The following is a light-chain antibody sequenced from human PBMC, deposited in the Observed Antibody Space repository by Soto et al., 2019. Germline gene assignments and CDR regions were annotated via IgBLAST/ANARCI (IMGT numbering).Light chain of an antibody. J-gene: IGKJ1*01. Sequence: DIQMTQSPSSLSASVGDRVTITCRANQSINNYLNWYQQKPGKAPNLLIYATSTLQIGVPSRFSGSGSGTDFTLTISNLQPEDFATYYCQQSYTSWTFGPGTKVEVK. V-gene: IGKV1-39*01. CDR2: ATS. CDR1: QSINNY. CDR3: QQSYTSWT.